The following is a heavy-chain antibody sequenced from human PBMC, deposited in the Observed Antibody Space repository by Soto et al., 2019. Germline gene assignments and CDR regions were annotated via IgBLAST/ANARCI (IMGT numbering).Heavy chain of an antibody. V-gene: IGHV3-30*18. CDR3: AKGPTKHGPKKEIYYFDY. CDR2: ISYDGSKK. CDR1: GFTVSSYD. J-gene: IGHJ4*02. Sequence: QVQLVESGGGVVQPGGSLRLSCAASGFTVSSYDIHWVRQAPGKGLEWVVLISYDGSKKYYADSVKGRFTISRDNSKNTLYLQMNSLRAEDTAVYYCAKGPTKHGPKKEIYYFDYWGQGNLVTVSS. D-gene: IGHD1-1*01.